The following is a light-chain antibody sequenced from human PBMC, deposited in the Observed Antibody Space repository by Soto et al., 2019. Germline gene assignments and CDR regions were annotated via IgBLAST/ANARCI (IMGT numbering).Light chain of an antibody. CDR1: QSVGSD. CDR3: QEYADWPIT. CDR2: GAS. V-gene: IGKV3-15*01. Sequence: DIVMTQSPGSLSVSPVERVTLSCRASQSVGSDLAWYQQKPGQAPRLLSYGASTRATGIPARFSGSGSGTEFTLTISSLQSEDFAVYYCQEYADWPITFGQVTRLAI. J-gene: IGKJ5*01.